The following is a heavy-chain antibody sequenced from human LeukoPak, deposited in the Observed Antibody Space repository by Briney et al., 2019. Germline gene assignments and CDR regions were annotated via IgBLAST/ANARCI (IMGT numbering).Heavy chain of an antibody. CDR2: INPSGGST. D-gene: IGHD3-22*01. V-gene: IGHV1-46*01. CDR3: ARSKEDYYDSSGYYSSSPFDY. CDR1: GYTFTSYY. J-gene: IGHJ4*02. Sequence: ASVKVSCKASGYTFTSYYMHWVRQAPGQGLGWMGIINPSGGSTSYAQKFQGRVTMTRDTSTSTVYMELSSLRSEDTAVYYCARSKEDYYDSSGYYSSSPFDYWGQGTLVTVSS.